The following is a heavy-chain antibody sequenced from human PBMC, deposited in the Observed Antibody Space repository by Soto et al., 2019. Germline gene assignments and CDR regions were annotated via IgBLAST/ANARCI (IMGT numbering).Heavy chain of an antibody. V-gene: IGHV1-18*01. CDR3: ARVSPDWELLSDY. Sequence: QVQLVQSGAEVKKPGASVKVSCKASGYTFTSYGISWVRQAPGQGLEWMGWISAYNGNTNYAQKLQGRGNMTTDPSTSTGYMELRSLRSDDTAVYYCARVSPDWELLSDYWGQGTLVTVSS. CDR1: GYTFTSYG. D-gene: IGHD1-26*01. CDR2: ISAYNGNT. J-gene: IGHJ4*02.